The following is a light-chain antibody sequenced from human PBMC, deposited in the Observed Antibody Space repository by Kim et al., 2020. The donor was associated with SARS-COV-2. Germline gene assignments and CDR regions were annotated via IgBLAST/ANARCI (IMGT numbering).Light chain of an antibody. Sequence: SASVGDRLTITCRASQTIDNYLAWYQQKPGPPPKLLIYLASTLESGVPARFTGSGSGTEFTLSISSLQPDDFAIYYCQQYFRLPYTFGQGTKLEI. V-gene: IGKV1-5*03. CDR3: QQYFRLPYT. CDR1: QTIDNY. J-gene: IGKJ2*01. CDR2: LAS.